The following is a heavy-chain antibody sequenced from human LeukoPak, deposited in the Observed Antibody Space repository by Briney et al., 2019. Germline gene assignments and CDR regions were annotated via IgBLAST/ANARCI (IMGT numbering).Heavy chain of an antibody. CDR2: ISGSGGST. D-gene: IGHD4-17*01. Sequence: PGGSLRLSCAASGFTFSSYAMNWVRQAPGKGLEWVSAISGSGGSTYYADSVKGRFTISRDNSKNTLYLQMNSLRAEDTAVYYCASPTTVTSNYYYYGMDVWGQGTTVTVSS. J-gene: IGHJ6*02. CDR1: GFTFSSYA. CDR3: ASPTTVTSNYYYYGMDV. V-gene: IGHV3-23*01.